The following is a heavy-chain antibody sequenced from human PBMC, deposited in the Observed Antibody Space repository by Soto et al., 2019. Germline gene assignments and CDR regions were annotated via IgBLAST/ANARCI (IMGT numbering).Heavy chain of an antibody. Sequence: ASVKVSCKASGGTFSSYAISWVRQAPGQGLEWVGGIIPIFGTANYAQKFQGRVTITADESTSTAYMELSSLRSEDTAVYYCASVRDGYNINYFDYWGQGTLVTVSS. CDR1: GGTFSSYA. V-gene: IGHV1-69*13. CDR2: IIPIFGTA. D-gene: IGHD5-12*01. CDR3: ASVRDGYNINYFDY. J-gene: IGHJ4*02.